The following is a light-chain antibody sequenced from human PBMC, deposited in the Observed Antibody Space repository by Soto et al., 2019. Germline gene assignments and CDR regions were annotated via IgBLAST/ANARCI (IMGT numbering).Light chain of an antibody. CDR2: KAS. Sequence: DIQMTQSPSTLSASVGDRVTITCRASQSVDTCLAWYQQKPGKAPHLLIYKASSVATGVPSRFSGSGSVTEFTLTISSLQPDDFATYYCQQFYRYPWTFGQGTKVEIK. CDR1: QSVDTC. CDR3: QQFYRYPWT. J-gene: IGKJ1*01. V-gene: IGKV1-5*03.